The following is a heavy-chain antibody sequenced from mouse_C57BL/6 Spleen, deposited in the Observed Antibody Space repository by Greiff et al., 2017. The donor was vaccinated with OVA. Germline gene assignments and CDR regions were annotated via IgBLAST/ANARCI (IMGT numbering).Heavy chain of an antibody. D-gene: IGHD2-4*01. CDR1: GFTFSNYW. Sequence: EVMLVESGGGLVQPGGSMKLSCVASGFTFSNYWMNWVRQSPEKGLEWVAQIRLKSDNYATHYAESVKGRFTISRDDSKSSVYLQMNNLRAEDTGIYYCTDGSYDYDGAWFAYWGQGTLVTVSA. V-gene: IGHV6-3*01. CDR2: IRLKSDNYAT. J-gene: IGHJ3*01. CDR3: TDGSYDYDGAWFAY.